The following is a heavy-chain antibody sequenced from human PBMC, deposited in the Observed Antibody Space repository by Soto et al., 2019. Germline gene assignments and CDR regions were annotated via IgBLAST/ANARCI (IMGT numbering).Heavy chain of an antibody. CDR2: INPNSGGT. CDR1: GYTFTAYY. J-gene: IGHJ5*02. Sequence: QVHLVESGAEVKRPGASVKVSCTPSGYTFTAYYLHWVRQAPGQGLEWMGWINPNSGGTNYAQKFQGRVHLTTDTSISTVYMELSGLRSDDTAMYYCARTYDSSGQPSHYFDPWGQGTLVTVSS. V-gene: IGHV1-2*02. D-gene: IGHD3-22*01. CDR3: ARTYDSSGQPSHYFDP.